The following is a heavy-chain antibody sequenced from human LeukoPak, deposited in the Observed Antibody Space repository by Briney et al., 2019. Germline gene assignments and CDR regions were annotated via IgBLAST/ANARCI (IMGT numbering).Heavy chain of an antibody. CDR2: IYYSGST. J-gene: IGHJ6*02. Sequence: PSETLSLTCTVSGGSISSSSYYWGWIRQPPGKGLEWIGSIYYSGSTYDNPSLKSRVTMSIDTSKNQFSLKLSSVTAADTGVYYCARDLSLLLWFGEYRGMDVWGQGTTVTVSS. CDR3: ARDLSLLLWFGEYRGMDV. D-gene: IGHD3-10*01. CDR1: GGSISSSSYY. V-gene: IGHV4-39*07.